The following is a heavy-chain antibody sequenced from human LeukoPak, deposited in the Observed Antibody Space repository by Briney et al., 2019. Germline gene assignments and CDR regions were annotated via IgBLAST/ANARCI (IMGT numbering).Heavy chain of an antibody. D-gene: IGHD3-10*01. CDR2: IYHSGST. V-gene: IGHV4-4*02. Sequence: GSLRLSCAASGFTFSSYSMNWVRQPPGKGLEWIGEIYHSGSTNYNPSLKSRVTISVDKSKNQFSLKLSSVTAADTAVYYCAGGGGQRGLFDYWGQGTLVTVSS. J-gene: IGHJ4*02. CDR3: AGGGGQRGLFDY. CDR1: GFTFSSYSM.